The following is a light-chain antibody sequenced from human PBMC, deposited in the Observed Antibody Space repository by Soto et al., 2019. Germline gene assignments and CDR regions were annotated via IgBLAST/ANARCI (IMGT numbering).Light chain of an antibody. Sequence: EIVMTQSPATLSVSKGQRVTLSCRASQSVGTSIAWYQQKPGQAPRLLIYGASTRATGIPARFSGSGSGTEFTLTISSLQSEDFAVYYCQQYNNWLPTFGHGTNVDIK. CDR3: QQYNNWLPT. V-gene: IGKV3-15*01. CDR1: QSVGTS. J-gene: IGKJ1*01. CDR2: GAS.